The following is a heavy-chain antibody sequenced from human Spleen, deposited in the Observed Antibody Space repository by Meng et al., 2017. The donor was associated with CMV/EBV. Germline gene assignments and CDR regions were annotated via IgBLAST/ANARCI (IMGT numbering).Heavy chain of an antibody. V-gene: IGHV3-7*01. J-gene: IGHJ3*02. CDR3: ARTQERYRRSAFDI. D-gene: IGHD1-1*01. CDR1: GFTFSNYW. CDR2: IKEDGSEK. Sequence: LSLTCAASGFTFSNYWMSWVRQAPGKGLEWVANIKEDGSEKYYVGSMKGRFTISRDNAKNSVYLQMNSLRAEDTAVYYCARTQERYRRSAFDIWGLGTMVTVSS.